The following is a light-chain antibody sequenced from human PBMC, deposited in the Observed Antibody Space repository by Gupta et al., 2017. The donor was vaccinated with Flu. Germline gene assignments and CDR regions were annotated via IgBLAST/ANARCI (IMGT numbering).Light chain of an antibody. CDR2: KAS. J-gene: IGKJ5*01. V-gene: IGKV1-5*03. Sequence: DIQLTHSPFTLSASVGDRVPITCRASQSISSWLAWYQQKQGKAPKLLSYKASSLESGVPSRFSGSGSGTEFTLTISSLQPDDFASYYCQQYNSYSTFGQGTRVEIK. CDR1: QSISSW. CDR3: QQYNSYST.